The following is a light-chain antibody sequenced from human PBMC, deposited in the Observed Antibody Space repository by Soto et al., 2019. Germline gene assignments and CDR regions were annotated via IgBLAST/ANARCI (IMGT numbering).Light chain of an antibody. Sequence: EIVLTQSPATLSLSPGEKATLSCRASQGASSYLAWYQQKPGQAPRLLIYDASNRATGIPARFSGSGPGTDFTLTISSLEPEDFAVYYCQQRSNWPFTFGQGTRLEIK. V-gene: IGKV3D-11*01. CDR2: DAS. J-gene: IGKJ5*01. CDR1: QGASSY. CDR3: QQRSNWPFT.